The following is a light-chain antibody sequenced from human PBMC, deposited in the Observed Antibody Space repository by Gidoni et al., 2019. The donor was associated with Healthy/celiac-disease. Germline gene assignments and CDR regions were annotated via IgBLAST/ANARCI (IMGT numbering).Light chain of an antibody. CDR3: QQRSNWREQT. CDR1: QCVSSY. J-gene: IGKJ4*01. CDR2: DAS. Sequence: EIVFTQSPATLSLSPGERATLSCRASQCVSSYLAWYQQKPGQAPRLLIYDASNRATGIPARFSGSGSGTDFTLTISSLEPEDFAVYYCQQRSNWREQTVXGXTKVEIK. V-gene: IGKV3-11*01.